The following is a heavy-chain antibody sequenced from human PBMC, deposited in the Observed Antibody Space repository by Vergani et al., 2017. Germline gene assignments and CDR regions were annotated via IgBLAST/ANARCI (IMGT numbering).Heavy chain of an antibody. CDR2: IYPGDSDT. Sequence: EVQLVQSGAEVKKPGESLKISCKGSGYSFTSYWIGWVRQMPGKGLEWMGIIYPGDSDTRYSPSFQGQVPISADKSISTAYLQWSILKASDTAMYYCARVSGSYPIDYYYYGMDVWGQGTTVTVSS. V-gene: IGHV5-51*03. D-gene: IGHD1-26*01. J-gene: IGHJ6*02. CDR3: ARVSGSYPIDYYYYGMDV. CDR1: GYSFTSYW.